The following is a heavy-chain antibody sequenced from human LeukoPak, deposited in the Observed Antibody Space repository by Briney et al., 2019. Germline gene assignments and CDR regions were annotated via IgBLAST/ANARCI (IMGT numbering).Heavy chain of an antibody. Sequence: ASVKDSCKASGYTFTSYGISWGRQAPGQGLEWIGWINAYSGNTNYAQKLQGRVTVTTDTTTSTAYMKLRSLRSDDTAVDYYARAIEYGNYPYYMDVWGKGTMVTVSS. CDR1: GYTFTSYG. J-gene: IGHJ6*03. CDR3: ARAIEYGNYPYYMDV. V-gene: IGHV1-18*01. D-gene: IGHD2/OR15-2a*01. CDR2: INAYSGNT.